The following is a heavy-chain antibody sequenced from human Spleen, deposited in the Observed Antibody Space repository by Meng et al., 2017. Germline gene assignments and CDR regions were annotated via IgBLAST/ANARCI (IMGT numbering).Heavy chain of an antibody. J-gene: IGHJ4*02. CDR1: GFTFSSYS. CDR3: ARDPVMGARRRYRLVDY. CDR2: ISYDGSNK. Sequence: GESLKISCAASGFTFSSYSMHWVRQAPGKGLEWVAVISYDGSNKYYADSVKGRFTISRDNSKNTLYLQMNSLRAEDTAVYYCARDPVMGARRRYRLVDYWGQGTLVTVSS. V-gene: IGHV3-30*01. D-gene: IGHD1-26*01.